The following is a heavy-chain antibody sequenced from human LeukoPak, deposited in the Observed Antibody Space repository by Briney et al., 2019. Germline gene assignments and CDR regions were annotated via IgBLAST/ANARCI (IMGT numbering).Heavy chain of an antibody. V-gene: IGHV3-30-3*01. CDR3: VTETGPWREFDH. CDR2: ISSDGGYT. D-gene: IGHD1-1*01. J-gene: IGHJ4*02. Sequence: GGSLRLSCVGSGFIFNTKVFHWVRQAPGKGPEWVAVISSDGGYTNYADSVKGHFTISRDNSKTTLYLQMNSLRSEDTSVYYCVTETGPWREFDHWGQGTLVTVSA. CDR1: GFIFNTKV.